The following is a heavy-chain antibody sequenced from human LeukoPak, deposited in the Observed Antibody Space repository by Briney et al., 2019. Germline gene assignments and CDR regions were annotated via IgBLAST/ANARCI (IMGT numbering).Heavy chain of an antibody. CDR2: MNPNSGNT. V-gene: IGHV1-8*01. J-gene: IGHJ6*03. CDR1: GYTFTSYD. CDR3: ARGNADSGYDVVRYYMDV. D-gene: IGHD5-12*01. Sequence: GASVKVSCEASGYTFTSYDINWVRQATGQGLEWMGWMNPNSGNTGYAQKFQGRVTMTRNTSISTAYMELSSLRSEDTAVYYCARGNADSGYDVVRYYMDVWGKGTTVTVSS.